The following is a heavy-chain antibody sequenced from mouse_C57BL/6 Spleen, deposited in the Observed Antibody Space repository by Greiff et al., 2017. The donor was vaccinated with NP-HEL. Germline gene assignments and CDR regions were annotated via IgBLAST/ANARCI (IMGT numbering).Heavy chain of an antibody. V-gene: IGHV2-5*01. CDR2: IWRGGST. D-gene: IGHD1-1*01. CDR1: GFSLTSYG. Sequence: VQVVESGPGLVQPSQSLSITCTVSGFSLTSYGVHWVRQSPGKGLEWLGVIWRGGSTDYNAAFMSRLSITKDNSKSQVFFKMNSLQADDTAIYYCAKNGNYYGSSYDWYFDVWGTGTTVTVSS. CDR3: AKNGNYYGSSYDWYFDV. J-gene: IGHJ1*03.